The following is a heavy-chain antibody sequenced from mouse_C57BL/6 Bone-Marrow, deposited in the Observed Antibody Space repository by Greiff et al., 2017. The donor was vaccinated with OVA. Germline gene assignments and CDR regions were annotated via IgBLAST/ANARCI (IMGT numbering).Heavy chain of an antibody. V-gene: IGHV1-81*01. J-gene: IGHJ2*01. D-gene: IGHD2-3*01. CDR1: GYTFTSYG. CDR2: IYPRSGNT. Sequence: LVESGAELARPGASVKLSCKASGYTFTSYGISWVKQRTGQGLEWIGEIYPRSGNTYYNEKFKGKATLTADKSSSTAYMGLRSLTSEDAAVYFCARYGYYENYWGQGTTLTVSS. CDR3: ARYGYYENY.